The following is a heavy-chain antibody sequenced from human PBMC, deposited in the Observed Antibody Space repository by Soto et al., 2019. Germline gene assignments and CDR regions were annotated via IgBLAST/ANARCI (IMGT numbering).Heavy chain of an antibody. CDR2: IYHSGST. CDR1: GGSISSGGYS. J-gene: IGHJ4*02. D-gene: IGHD2-21*02. CDR3: ARGSLDCGGDCYLPYFDY. V-gene: IGHV4-30-2*01. Sequence: KTWETVSLTCAASGGSISSGGYSWSWIRQPPGKGLEWIGYIYHSGSTYYNPYLKSRVTISVDRSKNQFSLKLSCVTAADTAVYYCARGSLDCGGDCYLPYFDYWGQGTLVTVSS.